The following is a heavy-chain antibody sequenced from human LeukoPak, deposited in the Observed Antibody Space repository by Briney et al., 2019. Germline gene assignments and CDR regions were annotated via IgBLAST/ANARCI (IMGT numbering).Heavy chain of an antibody. D-gene: IGHD5-18*01. CDR3: ARRGVDTAIGSDP. Sequence: PSGTLSLTCAVTGYSISSGYYWGWIRQPPGKGLEWIGSIYHSGSTYYNPSLKSRVTISVDTSKNQFSLKLSSVTAADTAVYYCARRGVDTAIGSDPCGQGTLVTVSS. J-gene: IGHJ5*02. V-gene: IGHV4-38-2*01. CDR1: GYSISSGYY. CDR2: IYHSGST.